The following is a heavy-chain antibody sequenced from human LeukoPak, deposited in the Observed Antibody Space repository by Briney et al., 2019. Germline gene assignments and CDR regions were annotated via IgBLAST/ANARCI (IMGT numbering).Heavy chain of an antibody. V-gene: IGHV3-30*02. Sequence: GGSLRLSCAASGFTFNNFGMHWVRQAPGKGLEWVTFIQYNGNNKYYADSVKGRFTISRDNSKNTLYLQMNSLRAEDTAVYYCAKDNRDYYIDYWGQGTLVTVSS. D-gene: IGHD3-10*01. CDR3: AKDNRDYYIDY. CDR1: GFTFNNFG. J-gene: IGHJ4*02. CDR2: IQYNGNNK.